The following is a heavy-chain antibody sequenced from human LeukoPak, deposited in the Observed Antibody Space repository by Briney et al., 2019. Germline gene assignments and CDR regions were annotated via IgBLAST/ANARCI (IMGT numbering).Heavy chain of an antibody. D-gene: IGHD3-16*02. CDR2: IYYSGST. CDR1: GSSISSSSYY. Sequence: PSETLSLTCTVSGSSISSSSYYWGWIRQPPGKGLEWIGNIYYSGSTYYNPSLKSRVTISVDTSKNQFSLKLSSVTAADTAVYYCASYVLGRYRYTRTSPYNWFDPWGQGTLVTVSS. V-gene: IGHV4-39*07. CDR3: ASYVLGRYRYTRTSPYNWFDP. J-gene: IGHJ5*02.